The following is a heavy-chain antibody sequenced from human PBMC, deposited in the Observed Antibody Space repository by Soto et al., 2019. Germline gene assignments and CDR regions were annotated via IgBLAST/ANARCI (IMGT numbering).Heavy chain of an antibody. CDR3: SRAEDY. CDR2: IKTDGSGQ. CDR1: GFSFSNYW. Sequence: VRLVDYGGGLVQPGGSLRLSCAASGFSFSNYWMSWVRQAPGKGLELVANIKTDGSGQYYVDSVRGRFTISRDNAKNLLYLQMKSLRAEDTAVYYCSRAEDYWGQGTLVTVSS. J-gene: IGHJ4*02. V-gene: IGHV3-7*01.